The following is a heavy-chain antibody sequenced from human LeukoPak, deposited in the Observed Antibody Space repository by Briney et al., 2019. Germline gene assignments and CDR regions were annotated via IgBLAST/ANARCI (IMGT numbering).Heavy chain of an antibody. D-gene: IGHD1-26*01. V-gene: IGHV3-21*01. CDR1: GFTFSGHS. CDR3: ARDGSPNYGYYAFFDN. J-gene: IGHJ4*02. CDR2: ITSTATHT. Sequence: GGSLRLSCATSGFTFSGHSMSWVRQAPGKGLEWVSSITSTATHTYNADSVKGRFTISRDNAKNSLILQTSSLTVADTGIYYCARDGSPNYGYYAFFDNWGQGTLVTVSS.